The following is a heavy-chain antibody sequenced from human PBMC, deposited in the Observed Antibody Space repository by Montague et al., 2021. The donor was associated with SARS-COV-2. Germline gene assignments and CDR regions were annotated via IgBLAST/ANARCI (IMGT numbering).Heavy chain of an antibody. CDR3: ARQIPLRTHIVVVTALLGGAFDI. D-gene: IGHD2-21*02. CDR2: IFYDGST. V-gene: IGHV4-39*01. Sequence: SETLSLTCIVSGGSISSRTYYWGWIRQPPGKGLEWIGSIFYDGSTYYNPSLKSRVTISIDTSKNQFSLKLSSVTAADTAVYYCARQIPLRTHIVVVTALLGGAFDIWGQGTMVTVSS. J-gene: IGHJ3*02. CDR1: GGSISSRTYY.